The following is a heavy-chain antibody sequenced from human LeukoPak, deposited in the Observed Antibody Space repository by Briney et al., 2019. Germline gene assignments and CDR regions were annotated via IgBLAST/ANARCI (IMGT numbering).Heavy chain of an antibody. Sequence: AESLLISCKASGYRLPSYWITWVRQMPGKGLEWMGGIDPIDSYTTYSPSFQGHVTISADKSIATVYLQWSSLKASDTAMYYCARARVDTAMADFDYWGQGTLVTVSS. CDR1: GYRLPSYW. V-gene: IGHV5-10-1*01. CDR3: ARARVDTAMADFDY. J-gene: IGHJ4*02. CDR2: IDPIDSYT. D-gene: IGHD5-18*01.